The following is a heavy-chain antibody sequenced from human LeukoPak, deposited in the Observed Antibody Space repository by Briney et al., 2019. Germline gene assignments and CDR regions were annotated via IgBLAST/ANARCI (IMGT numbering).Heavy chain of an antibody. V-gene: IGHV3-21*01. CDR2: ISSSSSYI. J-gene: IGHJ4*02. CDR1: GFTFSSYW. D-gene: IGHD3-22*01. CDR3: ARVLDYYDSSGESDY. Sequence: PGGSLRLSCAASGFTFSSYWMSWVRQAPGKGLEWVSSISSSSSYIYYADSVKGRFTISRDNAKNSLYLQMNSLRAEDTAVYYCARVLDYYDSSGESDYWGQGTLVTVSS.